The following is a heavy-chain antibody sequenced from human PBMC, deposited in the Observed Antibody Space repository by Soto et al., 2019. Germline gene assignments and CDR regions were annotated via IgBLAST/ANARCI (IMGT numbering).Heavy chain of an antibody. Sequence: EVQLVESGGGLVQPGGSLRLSCAASGFTFSSSYMHWVRQAPGKGLQYVSAISPGGGSTFYTDSVKGRFTISRDNSKNMLYLQMGSLRADDMAVYYCARGYYYGSGLYYFDYWGQGTLVTVSS. D-gene: IGHD3-10*01. J-gene: IGHJ4*02. V-gene: IGHV3-64*07. CDR3: ARGYYYGSGLYYFDY. CDR2: ISPGGGST. CDR1: GFTFSSSY.